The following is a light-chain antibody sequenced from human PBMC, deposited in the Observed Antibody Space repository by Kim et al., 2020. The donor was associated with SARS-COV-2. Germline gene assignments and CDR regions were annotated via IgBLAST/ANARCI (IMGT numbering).Light chain of an antibody. CDR3: CSYAASYTRV. CDR2: DVT. V-gene: IGLV2-11*01. Sequence: GQSVTISCTGTSSDVGGYNYVSWYQQHPGKAPKVLIYDVTKRPSGVPDRFSGSKSGNTASLTISGLQAEDEADYYCCSYAASYTRVFGGGTKVTVL. J-gene: IGLJ3*02. CDR1: SSDVGGYNY.